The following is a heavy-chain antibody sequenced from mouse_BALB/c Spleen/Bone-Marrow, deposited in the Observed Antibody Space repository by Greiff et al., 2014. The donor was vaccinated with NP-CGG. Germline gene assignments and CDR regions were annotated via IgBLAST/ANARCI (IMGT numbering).Heavy chain of an antibody. CDR2: IYPSDSYT. CDR1: GYTFTSYW. Sequence: QVQLKQSGAELVRPGASVKLSCKASGYTFTSYWINWVKQRPGQGLEWIGNIYPSDSYTNYNQKFKDKATLTVDKSSSTAYMQLSSPTSEDSAVYYFTRSYGSSYEYYFDYWGQGTTLTVSS. J-gene: IGHJ2*01. D-gene: IGHD1-1*01. CDR3: TRSYGSSYEYYFDY. V-gene: IGHV1-69*02.